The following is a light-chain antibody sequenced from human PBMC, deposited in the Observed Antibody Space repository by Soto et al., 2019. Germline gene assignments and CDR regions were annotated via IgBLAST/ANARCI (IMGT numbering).Light chain of an antibody. Sequence: QSALTQPASVSGSPGQSITISCTGTSSDVGGYNYVSWYQQHPGKAPKLMIYDVSNRPSGVSNRFSGSKSGKTASLTISGLQAGDEADYYCSSYTSSSTYVFGTGTKVTVL. CDR2: DVS. CDR3: SSYTSSSTYV. J-gene: IGLJ1*01. CDR1: SSDVGGYNY. V-gene: IGLV2-14*01.